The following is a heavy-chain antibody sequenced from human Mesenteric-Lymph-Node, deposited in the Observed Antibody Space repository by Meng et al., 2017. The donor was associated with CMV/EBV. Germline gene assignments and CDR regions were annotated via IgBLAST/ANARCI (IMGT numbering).Heavy chain of an antibody. CDR3: ARDYWRSLEY. Sequence: GGSLRLSCAASKFTFSNYAMNWVRQAPGKGLEWVSSIRGSGTTTYYADSVKGRFTISRDNAKNSLYLEMNSLSAEDTAVYYCARDYWRSLEYWGRGTLVTVSS. D-gene: IGHD2-8*02. V-gene: IGHV3-48*04. CDR1: KFTFSNYA. J-gene: IGHJ4*02. CDR2: IRGSGTTT.